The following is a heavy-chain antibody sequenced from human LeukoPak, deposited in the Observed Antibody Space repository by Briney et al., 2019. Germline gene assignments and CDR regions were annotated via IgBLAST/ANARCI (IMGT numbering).Heavy chain of an antibody. D-gene: IGHD3-22*01. V-gene: IGHV1-46*01. CDR2: INPSGGST. CDR1: GYTFTSYY. J-gene: IGHJ4*02. Sequence: GASVKVSCKASGYTFTSYYMHWVRQAPGQGLEWMGIINPSGGSTSYAQKFQGRVTMTRDTSTSTVYMELSSLRSEDTAVYYCAGKSYYYDSSGFPGSPGLDYRGQGTLVTVSS. CDR3: AGKSYYYDSSGFPGSPGLDY.